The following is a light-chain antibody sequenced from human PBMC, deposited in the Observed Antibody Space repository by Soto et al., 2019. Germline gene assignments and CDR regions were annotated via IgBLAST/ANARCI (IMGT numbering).Light chain of an antibody. CDR3: QQYNNWPYT. Sequence: EILMTQSPATLSVSPGERVTLSCRASQSVSTNLAWYQQKPGQAPRLLIYAASSRATGIPATFSGSGSGTEFTLTISSPQSEDFVVYYCQQYNNWPYTFGQGTKLEIK. V-gene: IGKV3-15*01. CDR2: AAS. CDR1: QSVSTN. J-gene: IGKJ2*01.